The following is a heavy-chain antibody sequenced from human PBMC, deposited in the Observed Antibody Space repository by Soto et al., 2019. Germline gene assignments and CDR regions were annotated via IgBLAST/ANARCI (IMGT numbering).Heavy chain of an antibody. CDR3: ARATAVGMVAY. CDR2: ISAYNGNT. J-gene: IGHJ4*02. D-gene: IGHD2-15*01. V-gene: IGHV1-18*01. Sequence: QVQLVQSGAEVKKPGASVKVSCKASGYNFTSYGISWVRQAPGQGLEWMGWISAYNGNTKYAQKRQGRVTMTTETSTSKAYMEVRSVRADDTAVYCCARATAVGMVAYWGQGTRVTVSP. CDR1: GYNFTSYG.